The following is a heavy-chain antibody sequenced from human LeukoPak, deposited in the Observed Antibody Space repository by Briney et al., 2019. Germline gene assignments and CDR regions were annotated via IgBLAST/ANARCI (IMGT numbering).Heavy chain of an antibody. CDR2: ISGSGDNT. V-gene: IGHV3-23*01. J-gene: IGHJ4*02. D-gene: IGHD4-23*01. Sequence: GGSLRLSCAASGFTFSTYAMSWVRQAPGKGLEWVSTISGSGDNTYYADSVKGRFTISRDNSKNTLYLQMNSLRAEDTAVYYCAHGGNRPFYRGQGTLVTVSS. CDR1: GFTFSTYA. CDR3: AHGGNRPFY.